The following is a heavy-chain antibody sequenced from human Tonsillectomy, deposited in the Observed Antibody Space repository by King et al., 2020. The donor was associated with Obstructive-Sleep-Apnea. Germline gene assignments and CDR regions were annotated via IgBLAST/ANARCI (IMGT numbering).Heavy chain of an antibody. CDR2: IKMKTDGGTT. CDR3: TTDQGRV. Sequence: VQLVEAGGGLVNPWGSLRLSCAASGFTFSNAWMNWVRQAPWNGLEWVGRIKMKTDGGTTDYDDPVTGRLNISRDDSKNTLYLQMNSLKTEDTAVYYCTTDQGRVWGQGTVVTVSS. J-gene: IGHJ3*01. V-gene: IGHV3-15*01. CDR1: GFTFSNAW.